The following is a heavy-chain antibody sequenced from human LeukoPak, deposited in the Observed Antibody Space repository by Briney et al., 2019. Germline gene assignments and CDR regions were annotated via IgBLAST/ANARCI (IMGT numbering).Heavy chain of an antibody. J-gene: IGHJ6*03. CDR3: ARGPLPDYYYYYMDV. V-gene: IGHV3-30*04. Sequence: PGGSLRLSCAASGFTFSSYAMHWVRQAPGKGLEWVAVISYDGSNKYYADSVKGRFTISRDNSKNTLYLQMNSLRAEDTAVYYCARGPLPDYYYYYMDVWGKGTTVTVSS. CDR2: ISYDGSNK. CDR1: GFTFSSYA. D-gene: IGHD2-2*01.